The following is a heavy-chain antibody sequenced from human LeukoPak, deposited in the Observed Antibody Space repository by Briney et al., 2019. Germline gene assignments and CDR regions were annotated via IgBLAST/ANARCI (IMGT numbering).Heavy chain of an antibody. J-gene: IGHJ4*02. V-gene: IGHV4-34*01. CDR2: INHSGST. D-gene: IGHD6-13*01. CDR1: GGSFSGYY. Sequence: SETLSLTCAVYGGSFSGYYWSWIRQPPGKGLEWIGEINHSGSTNYNPSLTSRVTISVDTSKNQFSLKLSSVTAADTAVYYCARDSSSWNIDFDYWGQGTLVTVSS. CDR3: ARDSSSWNIDFDY.